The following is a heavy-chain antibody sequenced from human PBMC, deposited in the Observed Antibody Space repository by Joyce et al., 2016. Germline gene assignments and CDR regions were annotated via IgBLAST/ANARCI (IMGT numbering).Heavy chain of an antibody. CDR3: VRVRQSGNINDY. J-gene: IGHJ4*02. Sequence: KKPGSSVKVSCRAFGGTRSGYAISWVRQAPGQGLEWMGGITPIFATAKYAQKFQTRLTITAHKSTNTAYMELSSLRSEDTAIYYCVRVRQSGNINDYWGQGTQVTVSS. CDR1: GGTRSGYA. V-gene: IGHV1-69*06. CDR2: ITPIFATA.